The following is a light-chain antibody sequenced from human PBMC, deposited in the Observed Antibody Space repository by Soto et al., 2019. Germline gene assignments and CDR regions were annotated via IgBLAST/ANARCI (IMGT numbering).Light chain of an antibody. CDR2: AAS. CDR1: QSISNY. CDR3: QQSYSSPPT. V-gene: IGKV1-39*01. Sequence: DIQMTQSPSSLSASVGDRVTITCRASQSISNYLNWYQHKPGKAPNLLIYAASTLQSGVPSRFSGSRSGTDFALIITHLQPEDFASYYCQQSYSSPPTFGQGTKLEIK. J-gene: IGKJ2*01.